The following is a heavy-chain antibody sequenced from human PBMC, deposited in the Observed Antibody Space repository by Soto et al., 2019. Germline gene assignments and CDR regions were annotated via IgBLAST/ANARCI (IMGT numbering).Heavy chain of an antibody. Sequence: QITLKESGPTLVKPTEPLTLTCTFSGFSLSTRSVGVGWIRQPPGKALEWLALIYWDDDKRYSPSLKSRLTITKDTSKNQVVLTMTNMGPVDTATYYCAHSTYSSSWYGDAFDIWGQGTMVTVSS. CDR1: GFSLSTRSVG. J-gene: IGHJ3*02. V-gene: IGHV2-5*02. CDR2: IYWDDDK. D-gene: IGHD6-13*01. CDR3: AHSTYSSSWYGDAFDI.